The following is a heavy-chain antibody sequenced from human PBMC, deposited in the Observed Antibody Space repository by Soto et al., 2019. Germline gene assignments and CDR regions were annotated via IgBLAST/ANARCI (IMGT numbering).Heavy chain of an antibody. J-gene: IGHJ6*03. Sequence: ASVKVSCKASGYTFTSYGISWVRQAPGQGLEWMGWMNPNSGNTGYAQKFQGRVTMTRNTSISTAYMELSSLRSEDTAVYYCARGPVLLWFGEPAVSWYMDVWGKGTTVTVSS. CDR1: GYTFTSYG. CDR3: ARGPVLLWFGEPAVSWYMDV. CDR2: MNPNSGNT. V-gene: IGHV1-8*02. D-gene: IGHD3-10*01.